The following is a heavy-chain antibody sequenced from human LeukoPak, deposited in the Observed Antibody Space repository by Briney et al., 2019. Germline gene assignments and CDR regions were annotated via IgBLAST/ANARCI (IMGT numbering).Heavy chain of an antibody. J-gene: IGHJ5*02. V-gene: IGHV1-69*06. Sequence: GASVKVSCKASGYTFTGYHMHWVRQAPGQGLEWMGGIIPIFGTANYAQKFQGRVTMTEDTSTDTAYMELSSLRSEDAAVYYCATSGYCSGGSCYSIDPWGQGTLVTVSS. D-gene: IGHD2-15*01. CDR3: ATSGYCSGGSCYSIDP. CDR1: GYTFTGYH. CDR2: IIPIFGTA.